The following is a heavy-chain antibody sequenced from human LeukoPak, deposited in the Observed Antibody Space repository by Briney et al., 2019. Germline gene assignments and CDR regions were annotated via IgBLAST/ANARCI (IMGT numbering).Heavy chain of an antibody. D-gene: IGHD3-16*01. Sequence: SETLSLTCTVSGGSISSGGYYWSWIRQHPGKGLEWIGYIYYSGSTYYNSSLKSRVTLSVDTSKNQFSLKLNFLTTADTAVYYCTRGAGWLIDYWGQGILVTVSS. CDR2: IYYSGST. J-gene: IGHJ4*02. V-gene: IGHV4-31*03. CDR3: TRGAGWLIDY. CDR1: GGSISSGGYY.